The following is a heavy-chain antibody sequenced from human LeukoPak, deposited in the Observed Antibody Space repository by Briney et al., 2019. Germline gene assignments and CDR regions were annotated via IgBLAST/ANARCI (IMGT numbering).Heavy chain of an antibody. Sequence: GGSLRLSCAASGFTFSSYAMHWVRQAPGKGLEWVAVISYDGSNKYYADSVKGRFTISRDNSKNTLYLQMNSLRAEDTAVYYCARGGSSIPYYYYYYMDVWGKGTTVTVSS. V-gene: IGHV3-30*04. CDR1: GFTFSSYA. CDR2: ISYDGSNK. D-gene: IGHD6-6*01. J-gene: IGHJ6*03. CDR3: ARGGSSIPYYYYYYMDV.